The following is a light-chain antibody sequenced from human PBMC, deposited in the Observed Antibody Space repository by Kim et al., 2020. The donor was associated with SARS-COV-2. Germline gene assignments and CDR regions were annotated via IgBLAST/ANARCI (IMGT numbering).Light chain of an antibody. CDR1: PSNVLRHF. CDR3: ATWDVSLNGWV. V-gene: IGLV1-44*01. J-gene: IGLJ3*02. Sequence: FPISCSCTPSNVLRHFVYSYHQLPGPPPNLFIYNDNPRPSGFPDPFSGSRSGTSASLAISGLQSEDEADYYCATWDVSLNGWVFGGGTQLTVL. CDR2: NDN.